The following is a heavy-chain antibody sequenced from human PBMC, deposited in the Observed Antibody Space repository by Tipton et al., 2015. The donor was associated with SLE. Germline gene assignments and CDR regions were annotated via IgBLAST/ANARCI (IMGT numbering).Heavy chain of an antibody. CDR3: AKDRADTAMGDAFDI. CDR1: GGSISSSSYY. CDR2: IYYSGST. J-gene: IGHJ3*02. V-gene: IGHV4-39*07. D-gene: IGHD5-18*01. Sequence: TLSLTCTVSGGSISSSSYYWGWIRQPPGKGLEWIGSIYYSGSTYYNPSLKSRVTISVDTSKNQFSLKLSSVTAADTAVYYCAKDRADTAMGDAFDIWGQGAMVTVSS.